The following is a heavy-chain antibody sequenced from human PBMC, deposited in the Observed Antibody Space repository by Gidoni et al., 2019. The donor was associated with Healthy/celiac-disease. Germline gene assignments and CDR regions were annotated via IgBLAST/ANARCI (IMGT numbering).Heavy chain of an antibody. CDR1: GFTFSSYA. J-gene: IGHJ4*02. CDR3: AKGGTVEGFVLMVYAYFDY. CDR2: ISGSGGST. D-gene: IGHD2-8*01. Sequence: EVQLLESGGGLVQPGGSLRLSCAASGFTFSSYAMSWVRQAPGKGLEWVSAISGSGGSTYYADSVKGRFTISRDNSKNTLYLQMNSLRAEDTAVYYCAKGGTVEGFVLMVYAYFDYWGQGTLVTVSS. V-gene: IGHV3-23*01.